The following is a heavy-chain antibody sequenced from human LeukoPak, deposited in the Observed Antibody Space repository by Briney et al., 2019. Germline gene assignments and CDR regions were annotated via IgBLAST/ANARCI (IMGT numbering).Heavy chain of an antibody. CDR1: GGSISSYY. CDR2: IYYSGST. D-gene: IGHD3-3*01. CDR3: ARVGDFWSGYRTLSYYYYGMDV. J-gene: IGHJ6*02. Sequence: SETLSLTCTVSGGSISSYYWSWIRQPPGKGLEWIGYIYYSGSTNYNPSLKSRVTISVDTSKNQFFLKLSSVTAADTAVYYCARVGDFWSGYRTLSYYYYGMDVWGQGTTVTVSS. V-gene: IGHV4-59*01.